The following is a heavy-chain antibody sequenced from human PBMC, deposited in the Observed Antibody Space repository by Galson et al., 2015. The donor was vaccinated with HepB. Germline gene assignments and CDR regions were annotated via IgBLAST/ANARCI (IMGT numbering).Heavy chain of an antibody. Sequence: SVKVSCKASGYTFTSHAMHWVRQAPGQRLEWMGWINAGNGNTKYSQKFQGRVTITRDTSASTAYMELSSLRSEDTAVYYCARPIVVVPADDAFDIWGQGTMVTVSS. V-gene: IGHV1-3*01. CDR2: INAGNGNT. CDR1: GYTFTSHA. J-gene: IGHJ3*02. D-gene: IGHD2-2*01. CDR3: ARPIVVVPADDAFDI.